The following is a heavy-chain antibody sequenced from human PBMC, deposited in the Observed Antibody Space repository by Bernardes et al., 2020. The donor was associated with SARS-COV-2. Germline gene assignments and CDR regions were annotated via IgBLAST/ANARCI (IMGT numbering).Heavy chain of an antibody. Sequence: GGSLRLSCAASGFTFSNYAISWVRQTPGKGLEWVSTITASGAGGSTYYADSVKGRFTVSRDIPKNTLYLQMNSLRAEDTAVYYCARGWRENSFDYWGQGALVTVSS. CDR3: ARGWRENSFDY. V-gene: IGHV3-23*01. CDR2: ITASGAGGST. D-gene: IGHD2-15*01. J-gene: IGHJ4*02. CDR1: GFTFSNYA.